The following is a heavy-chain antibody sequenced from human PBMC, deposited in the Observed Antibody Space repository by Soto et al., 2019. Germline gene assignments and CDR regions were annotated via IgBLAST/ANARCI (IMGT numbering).Heavy chain of an antibody. J-gene: IGHJ4*02. Sequence: QVQLVQSGAEVKKPGASVKVSCKASGYTFTSYGISWVRQAPGQGLEWMGWISAYNGNTNYAQKLQGRVTMTTDTPTSTADMELRSLRSDDTAVYYCATELGPYYESSGSIPGYWGQGTLVTVSS. D-gene: IGHD3-22*01. CDR3: ATELGPYYESSGSIPGY. CDR1: GYTFTSYG. V-gene: IGHV1-18*01. CDR2: ISAYNGNT.